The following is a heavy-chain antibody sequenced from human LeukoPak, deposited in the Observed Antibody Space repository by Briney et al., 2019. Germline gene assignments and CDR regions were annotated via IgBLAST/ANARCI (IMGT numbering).Heavy chain of an antibody. CDR1: GGSINGHF. CDR2: VSDSGTT. V-gene: IGHV4-59*11. Sequence: SETLSLTCVVSGGSINGHFWSWIRQSPGKGLEWIGYVSDSGTTNYNPSLKSRVTMSVDTSKNQFSLQLTSVTAVDTAVYYCARDSSDFFDRSGLNFLVYWGQGTLVAVSS. D-gene: IGHD3-22*01. CDR3: ARDSSDFFDRSGLNFLVY. J-gene: IGHJ4*01.